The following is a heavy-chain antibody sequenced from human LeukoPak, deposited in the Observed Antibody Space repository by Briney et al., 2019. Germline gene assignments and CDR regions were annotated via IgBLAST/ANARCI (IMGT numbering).Heavy chain of an antibody. V-gene: IGHV1-58*02. Sequence: ASVKVSCKASGFTFRSSAIQWVRQARGQRLEWIGWIVVGSGKTNYARKFQERVTITRDMSTSTAHMELSSLRSEDTAVYYCAAELDDDIMTGYSQPWGQGTLVTVSS. CDR3: AAELDDDIMTGYSQP. CDR2: IVVGSGKT. CDR1: GFTFRSSA. J-gene: IGHJ5*02. D-gene: IGHD3-9*01.